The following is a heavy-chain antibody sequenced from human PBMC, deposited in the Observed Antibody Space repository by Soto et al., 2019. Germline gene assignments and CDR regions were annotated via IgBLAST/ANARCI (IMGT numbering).Heavy chain of an antibody. V-gene: IGHV3-23*01. D-gene: IGHD3-3*01. CDR2: ISGSGGST. CDR3: AKEITIFGVVIITGNWFDP. Sequence: GGSPRLSCAASGFTFSSYAMSWVRQAPGKGLEWVSAISGSGGSTYYADSVKGRFTISRDNSKNTLYLQMNSLRAEDTAVYYCAKEITIFGVVIITGNWFDPWGQGTLVTVSS. CDR1: GFTFSSYA. J-gene: IGHJ5*02.